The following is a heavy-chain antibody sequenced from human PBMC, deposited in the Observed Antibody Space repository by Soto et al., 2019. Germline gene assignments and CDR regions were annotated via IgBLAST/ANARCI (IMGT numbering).Heavy chain of an antibody. Sequence: QVQLVQSGAEVKKPGSSVKVSCKASGGTFSSYAISWVRQAPGQGLEWMGGIIPIFGTANYAQKFQGRVTITADESTSTAYMELSSLRSEDTAVYYCAKDIVVVVAATHYYYGMDVWGQGTMVTVSS. J-gene: IGHJ6*02. D-gene: IGHD2-15*01. CDR2: IIPIFGTA. CDR3: AKDIVVVVAATHYYYGMDV. V-gene: IGHV1-69*12. CDR1: GGTFSSYA.